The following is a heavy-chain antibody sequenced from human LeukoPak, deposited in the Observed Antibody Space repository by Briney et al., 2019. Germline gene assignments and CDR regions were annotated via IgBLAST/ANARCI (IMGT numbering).Heavy chain of an antibody. CDR2: IWYDGSNK. V-gene: IGHV3-33*06. J-gene: IGHJ4*02. CDR1: GFTFSSYG. CDR3: AKEFDWSGCLDY. Sequence: GGSLRLSCAASGFTFSSYGMHWVRQAPGKGLEWVAVIWYDGSNKYYADSVKGRFTISRDNSKNTLYLQMNSLRAEDTAVYYCAKEFDWSGCLDYWGQGTLVTVSS. D-gene: IGHD3-3*01.